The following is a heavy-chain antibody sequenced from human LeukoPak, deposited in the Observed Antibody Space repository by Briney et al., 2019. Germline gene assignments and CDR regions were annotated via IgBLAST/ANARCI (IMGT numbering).Heavy chain of an antibody. CDR1: GFTFDDYG. Sequence: GGSLRLSCAASGFTFDDYGMSWVRQAPGKGLEWVSGINWNGGSTGYADSVKGRFTISRDNAKNSLYLQMNSLRAEDTALYHCARSMNFDWLDYMDVWGKGTTVTISS. CDR2: INWNGGST. CDR3: ARSMNFDWLDYMDV. V-gene: IGHV3-20*01. D-gene: IGHD3-9*01. J-gene: IGHJ6*03.